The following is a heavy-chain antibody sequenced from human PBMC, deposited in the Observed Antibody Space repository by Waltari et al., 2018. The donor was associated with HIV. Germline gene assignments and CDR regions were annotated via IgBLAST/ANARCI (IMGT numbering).Heavy chain of an antibody. CDR2: IDPSDSYT. V-gene: IGHV5-10-1*01. J-gene: IGHJ5*02. D-gene: IGHD3-10*01. Sequence: SGAEVKKPGESLRISCKGSGYSFTSYWISWVRQMPGKGLEWRGRIDPSDSYTNYSPSFQGHVTISADKSISTAYLPWSSLKASDTAMYYCAKLRSGSYDWFDPWGQGTLVTVSS. CDR3: AKLRSGSYDWFDP. CDR1: GYSFTSYW.